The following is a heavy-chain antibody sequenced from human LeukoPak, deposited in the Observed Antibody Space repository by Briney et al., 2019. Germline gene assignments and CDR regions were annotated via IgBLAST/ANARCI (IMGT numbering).Heavy chain of an antibody. CDR3: AKGPTPLSSRGWIDP. J-gene: IGHJ5*02. CDR1: GFTVSSNY. D-gene: IGHD6-13*01. CDR2: IYTGGST. Sequence: GGSLRLSCAASGFTVSSNYMSWVRQAPGKGLEWVSAIYTGGSTYYAGSVKGRFTISRDDSKNTLYLQMNSLRAEDTAVYYCAKGPTPLSSRGWIDPWGQGTLVTVSS. V-gene: IGHV3-66*01.